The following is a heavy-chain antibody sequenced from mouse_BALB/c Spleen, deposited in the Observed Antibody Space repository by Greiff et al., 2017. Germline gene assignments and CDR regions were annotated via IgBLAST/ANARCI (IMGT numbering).Heavy chain of an antibody. CDR2: IDPENGNT. D-gene: IGHD2-1*01. CDR3: AREGYYGNYWFAY. CDR1: GFNIKDYY. J-gene: IGHJ3*01. Sequence: VQLKESGAELVRPGALVKLSCKASGFNIKDYYMHWVKQRPEQGLEWIGWIDPENGNTIYDPKFQGKASITADTSSNTAYLQLSSLTSEDTAVYYCAREGYYGNYWFAYWGQGTLVTVSA. V-gene: IGHV14-1*02.